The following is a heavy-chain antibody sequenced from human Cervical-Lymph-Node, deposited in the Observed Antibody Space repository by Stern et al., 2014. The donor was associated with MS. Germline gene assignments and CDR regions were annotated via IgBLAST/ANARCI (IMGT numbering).Heavy chain of an antibody. CDR3: ARQTTAWASDV. CDR1: GYKFSIYW. D-gene: IGHD1-14*01. J-gene: IGHJ4*02. V-gene: IGHV5-51*01. CDR2: NYPGDSKT. Sequence: EMQLVESGAELIRPGESLKISCKGSGYKFSIYWIAWVRQVPGKGLEWMVINYPGDSKTRYSPSFQGQFTMSADKSTSTACLQWSSLNASDTAMYFCARQTTAWASDVWGQGTLVPVSS.